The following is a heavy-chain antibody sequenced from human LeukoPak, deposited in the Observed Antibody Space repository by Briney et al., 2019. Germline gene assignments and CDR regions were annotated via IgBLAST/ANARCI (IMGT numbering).Heavy chain of an antibody. Sequence: SETLSLTCTVSGGSISSYYWSWIRQPAGKGLEWIGRIYTSGSTNYNPSLKSRVTMSVDTSKNQFSLKLSSVTAADTAVYYCARDIWFGELYASDIWGQGTMVTVSS. CDR2: IYTSGST. D-gene: IGHD3-10*01. J-gene: IGHJ3*02. V-gene: IGHV4-4*07. CDR1: GGSISSYY. CDR3: ARDIWFGELYASDI.